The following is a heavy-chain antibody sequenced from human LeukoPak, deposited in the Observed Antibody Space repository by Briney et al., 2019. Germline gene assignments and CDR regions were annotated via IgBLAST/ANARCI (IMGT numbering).Heavy chain of an antibody. J-gene: IGHJ3*02. CDR2: IIPIFGTA. CDR3: ARDGTCGGDCPDAFDI. D-gene: IGHD2-21*02. V-gene: IGHV1-69*05. CDR1: GGTFSSYA. Sequence: ASMKVSCKASGGTFSSYAISWVRQAPGQGLEWMGRIIPIFGTANYAQKFQGRVTITTDESTSTAYMELSSLRSEDTAVYYCARDGTCGGDCPDAFDIWGQGTMVTVSS.